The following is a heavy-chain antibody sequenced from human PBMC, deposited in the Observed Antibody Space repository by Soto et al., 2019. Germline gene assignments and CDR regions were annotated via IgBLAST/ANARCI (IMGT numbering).Heavy chain of an antibody. J-gene: IGHJ6*03. CDR3: ARDSSNYYYYMDV. D-gene: IGHD2-2*01. CDR1: GFTVSSNY. CDR2: IYSGGST. Sequence: GSLRLSCAASGFTVSSNYMSWVRQAPGKGLEWVSVIYSGGSTYYADSVKGRFTISRHNSKNTLYLQMNSLRAEDTAVYYCARDSSNYYYYMDVWGKGTTVTVSS. V-gene: IGHV3-53*04.